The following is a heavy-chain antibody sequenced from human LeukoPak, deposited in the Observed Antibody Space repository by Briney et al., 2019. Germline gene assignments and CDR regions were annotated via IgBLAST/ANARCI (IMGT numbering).Heavy chain of an antibody. CDR2: ISYDGSNK. CDR1: GFTFSSYA. D-gene: IGHD3-10*01. CDR3: ARWGKSTMVRGEDFDY. Sequence: GGSLRLSCAASGFTFSSYAMHWVRQAPGKGLEWVAVISYDGSNKYYADSVKDRFTISRDNSKNTLYLQMNSLRAEDTAVYYCARWGKSTMVRGEDFDYWGQGTLVTVSS. V-gene: IGHV3-30*04. J-gene: IGHJ4*02.